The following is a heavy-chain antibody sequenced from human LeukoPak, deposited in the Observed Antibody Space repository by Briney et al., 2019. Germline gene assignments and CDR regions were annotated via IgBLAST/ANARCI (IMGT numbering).Heavy chain of an antibody. CDR3: ARAGGGYSYGYRSLGAFDI. Sequence: SETLSLTCTVSGGSISGYYWGWIRQPPGKGLEWIGSIYYSGSTYYNPSLKSRVTISVDTSKNQFSLKLSSVTAADTAVYYCARAGGGYSYGYRSLGAFDIWGQGTMVTVSS. D-gene: IGHD5-18*01. V-gene: IGHV4-39*07. J-gene: IGHJ3*02. CDR2: IYYSGST. CDR1: GGSISGYY.